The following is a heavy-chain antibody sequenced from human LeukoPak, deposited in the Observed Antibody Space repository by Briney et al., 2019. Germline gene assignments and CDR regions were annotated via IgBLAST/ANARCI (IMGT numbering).Heavy chain of an antibody. V-gene: IGHV1-69*13. J-gene: IGHJ3*02. CDR3: ARDRCSSTSCYPPDAFDI. CDR2: IIPIFGTA. D-gene: IGHD2-2*01. CDR1: GGTFSSYA. Sequence: SVKVSCKASGGTFSSYAISWVRQAPGQGLEWMGGIIPIFGTANYAQKFQGRVTITADESTSTAYMELSSLRSEDTAVYYCARDRCSSTSCYPPDAFDIWGQGTMVAVSS.